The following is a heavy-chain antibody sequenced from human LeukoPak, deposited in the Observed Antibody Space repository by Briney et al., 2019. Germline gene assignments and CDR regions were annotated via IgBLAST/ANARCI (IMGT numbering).Heavy chain of an antibody. CDR2: ISYDGSNK. V-gene: IGHV3-30-3*02. CDR3: TQGGVWFGEFFDY. D-gene: IGHD3-10*01. Sequence: GGYLRLSCAASGFTFSSYAMHWVRQAPGKGLEWVAVISYDGSNKYYADSVKGRFTISRDNSKNTLYLQMNSLRAEDTAVYYCTQGGVWFGEFFDYWGRGTLVTVSS. CDR1: GFTFSSYA. J-gene: IGHJ4*02.